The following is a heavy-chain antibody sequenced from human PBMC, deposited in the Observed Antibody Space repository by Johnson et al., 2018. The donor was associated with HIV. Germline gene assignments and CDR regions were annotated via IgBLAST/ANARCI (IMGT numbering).Heavy chain of an antibody. V-gene: IGHV3-30*02. CDR1: GLTFSSYG. Sequence: QVQLVESGGGVVQPGGSLRLSCAAPGLTFSSYGMHWVRQAPGKGLEWVAFIHYDGSNKYYADSVKGRFTISRDNAKNSLYLQMNSLRAEDTAVYYCAREFGQASSYAFDIWGQGTMVTVSS. J-gene: IGHJ3*02. CDR3: AREFGQASSYAFDI. D-gene: IGHD3/OR15-3a*01. CDR2: IHYDGSNK.